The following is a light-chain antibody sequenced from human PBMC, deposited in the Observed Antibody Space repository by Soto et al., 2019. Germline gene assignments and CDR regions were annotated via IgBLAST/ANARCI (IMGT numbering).Light chain of an antibody. CDR2: AAS. V-gene: IGKV1-39*01. Sequence: DIQMTQSPSSLSASVGDTVTITCRASQSISVHLNWYQQKGGKVPKLLIYAASNLYSGVPSRFSGSGSETDFAPTISSLQPEDFATYYCQQSYITPYTFGQGTRLEIK. CDR3: QQSYITPYT. J-gene: IGKJ2*01. CDR1: QSISVH.